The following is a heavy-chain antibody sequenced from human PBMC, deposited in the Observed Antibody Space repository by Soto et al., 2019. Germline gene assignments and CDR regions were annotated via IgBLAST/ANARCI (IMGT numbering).Heavy chain of an antibody. Sequence: SETLSLTCTVSGGSISSSSYYWGWIRQPPGKGLEWIGSIYYSGSTYYNPSLKSRVTISVDTSKNQFSLKLSSVTAADTAVYYCARHLVLLAAAGREYFDYWGQGTLVTVS. CDR3: ARHLVLLAAAGREYFDY. CDR1: GGSISSSSYY. J-gene: IGHJ4*02. D-gene: IGHD6-13*01. V-gene: IGHV4-39*01. CDR2: IYYSGST.